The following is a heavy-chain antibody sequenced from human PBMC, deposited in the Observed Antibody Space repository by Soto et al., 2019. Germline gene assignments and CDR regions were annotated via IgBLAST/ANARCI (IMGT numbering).Heavy chain of an antibody. CDR1: GGSISSGGTGSY. D-gene: IGHD1-1*01. CDR2: IYYTGNT. J-gene: IGHJ4*02. CDR3: ASGHDAYKVRY. V-gene: IGHV4-31*03. Sequence: QVQLQESGPGLVKPSQTLSLTCTVSGGSISSGGTGSYWTWIRQLPGKGLEWIGYIYYTGNTYYTPPLQSRPTLSIDTSENQFSLKLTSVTAAATAVYFCASGHDAYKVRYWGQGTLVTVSS.